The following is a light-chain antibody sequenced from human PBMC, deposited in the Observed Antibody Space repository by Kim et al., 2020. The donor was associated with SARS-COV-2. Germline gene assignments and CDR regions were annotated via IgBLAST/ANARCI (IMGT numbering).Light chain of an antibody. Sequence: PGRTAGSTYGGTNNGSKSVLCDQQKPGRDPVLVIYYDSDRPSGVPERFSGSNSGNTATLTISRVEAGDEADYYCQVWDSSSDLPYVFGTGTKVTVL. V-gene: IGLV3-21*04. CDR3: QVWDSSSDLPYV. CDR2: YDS. CDR1: NNGSKS. J-gene: IGLJ1*01.